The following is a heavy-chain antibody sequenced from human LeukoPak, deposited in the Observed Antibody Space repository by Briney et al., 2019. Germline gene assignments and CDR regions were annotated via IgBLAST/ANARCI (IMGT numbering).Heavy chain of an antibody. V-gene: IGHV3-30*03. D-gene: IGHD6-19*01. Sequence: GGSLRLSCAASGFTFSSYGMHWVRQAPGKGLEWVAVISYDGSNKYYADSVKGRFTISRDNSKNSLYLQMNSLRAEGTAVYYCARDYGEIAVAGTLGGYYFDYWGQGTLVTVSS. CDR3: ARDYGEIAVAGTLGGYYFDY. CDR1: GFTFSSYG. CDR2: ISYDGSNK. J-gene: IGHJ4*02.